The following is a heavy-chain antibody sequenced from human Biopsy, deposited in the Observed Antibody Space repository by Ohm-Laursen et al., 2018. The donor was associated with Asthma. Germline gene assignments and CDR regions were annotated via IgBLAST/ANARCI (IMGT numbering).Heavy chain of an antibody. CDR3: VRDGTDDAFDI. Sequence: SLRLSCAATRFTYEMHWVRRAPGKGLEWVGVISKDASTQDHADSVKGRFTMARDNSKNTLDLQMNSLREEDTAVYYCVRDGTDDAFDIWGQGTVVSVSS. J-gene: IGHJ3*02. D-gene: IGHD1-1*01. V-gene: IGHV3-30*03. CDR1: RFTYE. CDR2: ISKDASTQ.